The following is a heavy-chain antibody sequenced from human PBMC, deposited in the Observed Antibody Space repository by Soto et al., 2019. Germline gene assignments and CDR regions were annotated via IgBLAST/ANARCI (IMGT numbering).Heavy chain of an antibody. Sequence: QVQLVESGGGVVQPGRSLRLSCAASGFPFTTYGMHWVREGPGKGLEWVAVISYDGSNKYYADSVKGRFTISRDHSKNTLYLHTNSLRPEDTAVYYCVGGQYYSDYRGQGALVTVST. CDR3: VGGQYYSDY. D-gene: IGHD3-10*01. J-gene: IGHJ4*02. CDR1: GFPFTTYG. CDR2: ISYDGSNK. V-gene: IGHV3-30*03.